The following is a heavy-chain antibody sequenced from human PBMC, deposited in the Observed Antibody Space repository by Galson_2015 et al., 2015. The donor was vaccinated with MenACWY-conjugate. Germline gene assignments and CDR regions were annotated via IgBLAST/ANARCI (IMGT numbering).Heavy chain of an antibody. J-gene: IGHJ5*02. V-gene: IGHV2-5*02. CDR3: AHRVAAAAGLNWFDP. CDR1: GFSLSTSGVG. Sequence: PALVKPTQTLTLTCTFSGFSLSTSGVGVGWIRQPPGKALEWLALIYWDDDKRYSPSLKSMLTITKDTSKNQVVLTMTNMDPVDTATYCCAHRVAAAAGLNWFDPWGQGTLVTVSS. CDR2: IYWDDDK. D-gene: IGHD6-13*01.